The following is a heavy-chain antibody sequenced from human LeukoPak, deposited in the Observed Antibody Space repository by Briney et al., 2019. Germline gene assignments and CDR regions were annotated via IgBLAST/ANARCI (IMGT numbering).Heavy chain of an antibody. CDR3: ARSPPVYYDFWSGYPFDY. Sequence: SETLSLTCTVSGGSISSSSYYWSWIRQPPGKGLEWIGEINHSGSTNYNPSLKSRVTISVDTSKNQFSLKLSSVTAADTAVYYCARSPPVYYDFWSGYPFDYWGQGTLVTVSS. CDR1: GGSISSSSYY. V-gene: IGHV4-39*07. CDR2: INHSGST. D-gene: IGHD3-3*01. J-gene: IGHJ4*02.